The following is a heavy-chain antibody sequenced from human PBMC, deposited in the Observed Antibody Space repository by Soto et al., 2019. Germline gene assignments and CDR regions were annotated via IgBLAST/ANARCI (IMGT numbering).Heavy chain of an antibody. CDR2: ISYDGSNK. J-gene: IGHJ6*02. CDR3: AREWDSSGWYQDARYYYYGMDV. V-gene: IGHV3-30-3*01. Sequence: GGSLRLSCAASGFTFSSYAMHWVRQAPGKGLEWVAVISYDGSNKYYADSVKGRFTISRDNSKNTLYLQMNSLRAEDTAVYYCAREWDSSGWYQDARYYYYGMDVWGQGTTVTVSS. CDR1: GFTFSSYA. D-gene: IGHD6-19*01.